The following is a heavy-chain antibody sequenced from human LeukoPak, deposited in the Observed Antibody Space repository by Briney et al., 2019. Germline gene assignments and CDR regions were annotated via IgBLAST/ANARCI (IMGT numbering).Heavy chain of an antibody. D-gene: IGHD3-10*01. CDR1: GFTFSSYG. V-gene: IGHV3-30*02. Sequence: QPGGSLRLSCAASGFTFSSYGMHWVRQAPGKGLEWVAVIWYDGSNKYYADSVKGRFTISRDNSKNTLYLQMNSLRAEDTAVYYCAKEGDYYGSGHLDYWGQGTLVTVSS. CDR2: IWYDGSNK. CDR3: AKEGDYYGSGHLDY. J-gene: IGHJ4*02.